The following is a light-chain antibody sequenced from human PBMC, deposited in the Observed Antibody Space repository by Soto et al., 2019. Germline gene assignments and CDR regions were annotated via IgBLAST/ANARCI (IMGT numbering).Light chain of an antibody. CDR2: LNSDGSH. CDR3: QTWATDIHVV. V-gene: IGLV4-69*01. J-gene: IGLJ2*01. Sequence: QSVLTQSPSASASLGASVKLTCTLSGGHNSYAIAWHQQQPEKGPRYLMKLNSDGSHSSGDGIPDRFSGSSSGAERYLTISSLQSEDEADYYCQTWATDIHVVFGGGTQLTVL. CDR1: GGHNSYA.